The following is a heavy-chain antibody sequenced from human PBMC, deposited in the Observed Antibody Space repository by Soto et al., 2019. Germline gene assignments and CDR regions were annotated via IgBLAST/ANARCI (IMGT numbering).Heavy chain of an antibody. CDR3: ARQFDSSGYYCLISFDY. V-gene: IGHV4-31*03. CDR1: GGSISTGGYY. D-gene: IGHD3-22*01. CDR2: IYYSGST. Sequence: SETLSLTCTVSGGSISTGGYYWSWIRQPPGKGLEWIGYIYYSGSTYYNLSLKSRVTISVDTSKNQFSLKLSSVTAADTAVYYCARQFDSSGYYCLISFDYWGQGTLVTVSS. J-gene: IGHJ4*02.